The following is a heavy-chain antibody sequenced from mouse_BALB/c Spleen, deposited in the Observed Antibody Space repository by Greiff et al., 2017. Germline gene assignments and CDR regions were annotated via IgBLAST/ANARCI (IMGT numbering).Heavy chain of an antibody. J-gene: IGHJ4*01. V-gene: IGHV3-2*02. CDR2: ISYSGST. Sequence: EVQLQESGPGLVKPSQSLSLTCTVTGYSITSDYAWNWIRQFPGNKLEWMGYISYSGSTSYNPSLKSRISITRDTSKNQFFLQLNSVTTEDTATYYCARTHYDGFYAMDYWGQGTSVTVSS. CDR1: GYSITSDYA. CDR3: ARTHYDGFYAMDY. D-gene: IGHD1-2*01.